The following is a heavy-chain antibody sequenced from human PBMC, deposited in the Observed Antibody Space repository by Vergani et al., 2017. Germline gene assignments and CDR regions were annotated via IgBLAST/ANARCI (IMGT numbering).Heavy chain of an antibody. Sequence: VQLVESGGAAVQPGGSQRLSCAASGFIFEDYAMHWVRQGPGKGLEWICLISRDGETTKNADSVKGRFINSRDNSRNSLYLQMNSLRPEDTALYYCVKDIGGSESYWERDYGMDVWGQGTTVTVSS. CDR2: ISRDGETT. CDR1: GFIFEDYA. D-gene: IGHD3-10*01. J-gene: IGHJ6*02. V-gene: IGHV3-43D*04. CDR3: VKDIGGSESYWERDYGMDV.